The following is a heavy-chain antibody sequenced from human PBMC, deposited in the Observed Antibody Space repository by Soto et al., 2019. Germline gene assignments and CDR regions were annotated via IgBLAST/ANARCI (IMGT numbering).Heavy chain of an antibody. CDR2: IIPIFGTA. D-gene: IGHD2-15*01. V-gene: IGHV1-69*01. J-gene: IGHJ4*02. Sequence: QVQLVQSGAEVKKPGSSVKVSCKASGGTFSSYAISWVRQAPGQGLEWMGGIIPIFGTANYTQKFQGRVTITAGESTSTAYMELSSLRSEDTAVYYCVTYCSGGSCYFQDYWGQGTLVTVSS. CDR1: GGTFSSYA. CDR3: VTYCSGGSCYFQDY.